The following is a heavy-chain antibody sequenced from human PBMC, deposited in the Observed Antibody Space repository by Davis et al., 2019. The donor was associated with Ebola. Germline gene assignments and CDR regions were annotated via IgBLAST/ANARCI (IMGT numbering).Heavy chain of an antibody. J-gene: IGHJ3*02. D-gene: IGHD1-26*01. Sequence: GGSLRLSCAASGFTFSSYWMSWVRQAPGKGLEWVSGISWNSGSIGYADSVKGRFTISRDNAKNSLYLQMNSLRAEDTALYYCAKDIVGATNTGAFDIWGQGTMVTVSS. CDR1: GFTFSSYW. CDR2: ISWNSGSI. CDR3: AKDIVGATNTGAFDI. V-gene: IGHV3-9*01.